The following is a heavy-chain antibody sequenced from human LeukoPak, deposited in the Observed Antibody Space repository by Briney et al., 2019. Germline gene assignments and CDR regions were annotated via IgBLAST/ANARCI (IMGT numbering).Heavy chain of an antibody. Sequence: ASVKVSCKASGYTFTSYDINWVRQATGQGLEWMGWMNPNSGNTGYAQKFQGRVTMTRNTSTSTAYMELSSLRSEDTAVYYCARAPLRIVGATTYYFDYWGQGTLVTVSS. V-gene: IGHV1-8*01. CDR2: MNPNSGNT. CDR3: ARAPLRIVGATTYYFDY. J-gene: IGHJ4*02. CDR1: GYTFTSYD. D-gene: IGHD1-26*01.